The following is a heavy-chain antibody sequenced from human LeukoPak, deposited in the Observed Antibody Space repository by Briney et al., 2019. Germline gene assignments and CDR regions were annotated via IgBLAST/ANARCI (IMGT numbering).Heavy chain of an antibody. CDR2: ISDSGGRT. V-gene: IGHV3-23*01. CDR1: GFTFSSYA. Sequence: GGSLRLSCAASGFTFSSYAMSWVRQAPGKGLEWVSAISDSGGRTYYADSVKGRFTISRDNSKNTLYLQMNSLRAEDTAVYYCAKSTKTIFGVVTPAPNDYWGQGTLVTVSS. J-gene: IGHJ4*02. CDR3: AKSTKTIFGVVTPAPNDY. D-gene: IGHD3-3*01.